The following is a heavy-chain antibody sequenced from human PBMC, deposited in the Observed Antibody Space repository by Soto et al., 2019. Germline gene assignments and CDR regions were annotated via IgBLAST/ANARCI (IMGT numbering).Heavy chain of an antibody. V-gene: IGHV1-69*13. CDR1: GGTFSRYA. Sequence: SVKVSCKASGGTFSRYAISWVRQAPGQGLEWTGGIIPIFGTANYAQKFQGRVTITADESTSTAYMELSSLRSEDTAVYYCARVRPYYYDSSGYGLDYWGQGTLVTVSS. CDR2: IIPIFGTA. CDR3: ARVRPYYYDSSGYGLDY. J-gene: IGHJ4*02. D-gene: IGHD3-22*01.